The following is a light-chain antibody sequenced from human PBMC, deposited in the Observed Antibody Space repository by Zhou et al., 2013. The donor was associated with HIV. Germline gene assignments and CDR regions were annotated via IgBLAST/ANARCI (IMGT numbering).Light chain of an antibody. J-gene: IGKJ4*01. CDR1: QNIDYY. Sequence: DIQLTQSPASLSASLRDRVTITCRASQNIDYYLNWYQQKPGKAPKLLIYAASSLQSGVPSRFSGSGSGTDFTLTISSLEPEDFATYYCQQSYSTLWLTFGGGTKVEIK. CDR3: QQSYSTLWLT. CDR2: AAS. V-gene: IGKV1-39*01.